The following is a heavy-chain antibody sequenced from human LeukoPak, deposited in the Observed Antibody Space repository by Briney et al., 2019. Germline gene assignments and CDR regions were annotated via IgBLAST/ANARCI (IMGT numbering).Heavy chain of an antibody. V-gene: IGHV3-23*01. CDR3: VKNSGIWPF. J-gene: IGHJ1*01. Sequence: PGGSLRLSCAASGFAVSSTDMSWGRQGPRKGLKWGSTITERGENAYYADSVKGRFTISRDNFTNTVYLQMNSLRAEDTDTYSCVKNSGIWPFWGQGTLVTVSS. CDR1: GFAVSSTD. D-gene: IGHD1-26*01. CDR2: ITERGENA.